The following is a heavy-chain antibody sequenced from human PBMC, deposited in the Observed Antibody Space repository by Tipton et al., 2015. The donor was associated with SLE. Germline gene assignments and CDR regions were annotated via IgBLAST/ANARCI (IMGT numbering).Heavy chain of an antibody. D-gene: IGHD1-26*01. CDR1: GGSISSGSYY. J-gene: IGHJ4*02. V-gene: IGHV4-61*02. CDR3: AREATRGHFDF. CDR2: VHTSGST. Sequence: TLSLTCTVSGGSISSGSYYWSWIRQPAGKGLKWIGRVHTSGSTNYNPSLRSRVTISVDTSKNQFSLNLNSVTAADTAVYFCAREATRGHFDFWGQGTLVTVS.